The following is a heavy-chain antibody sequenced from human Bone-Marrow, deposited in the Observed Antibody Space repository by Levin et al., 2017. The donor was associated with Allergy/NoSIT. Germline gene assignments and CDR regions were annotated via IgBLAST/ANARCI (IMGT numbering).Heavy chain of an antibody. J-gene: IGHJ4*02. V-gene: IGHV4-39*01. Sequence: SETLSLTCTVSGGSISSSSYYWGWIRQPPGKGLEWIGSIYYSGSTYYNPSLKSRVTISVDTSKNQFSLKLSSVTAADTAVYYCARPGGPLHLGDTLVDYWGQGTLVTVSS. D-gene: IGHD3-16*01. CDR3: ARPGGPLHLGDTLVDY. CDR2: IYYSGST. CDR1: GGSISSSSYY.